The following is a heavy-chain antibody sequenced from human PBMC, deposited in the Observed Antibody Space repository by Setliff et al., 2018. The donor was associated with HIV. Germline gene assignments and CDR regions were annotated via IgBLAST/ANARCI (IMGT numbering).Heavy chain of an antibody. V-gene: IGHV3-53*05. CDR3: AGPRLYNSARDY. CDR2: IYSDGST. CDR1: GFTVSTYY. J-gene: IGHJ4*02. Sequence: GGSLRLSCAASGFTVSTYYMSWVRQAPGKGLEWVSTIYSDGSTSHADSVNGRFTLSRDISENALYLQIDSLRPEDTAVYYCAGPRLYNSARDYWGQGTLVTVSS. D-gene: IGHD3-10*01.